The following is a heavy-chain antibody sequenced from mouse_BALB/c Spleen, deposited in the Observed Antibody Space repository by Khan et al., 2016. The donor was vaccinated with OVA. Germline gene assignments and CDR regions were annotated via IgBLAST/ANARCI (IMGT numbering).Heavy chain of an antibody. CDR1: GFSLTNYG. J-gene: IGHJ4*01. CDR2: IWSYGST. CDR3: CRRPYYHYYTMDH. V-gene: IGHV2-6-1*01. D-gene: IGHD2-10*01. Sequence: VKLLESGPGLVTPSQTLYITCTISGFSLTNYGVHWVRQPPGKGLEWLVVIWSYGSTTSNSALKSRLSISKDNSKSQDLLKMNSLQTDDTAMTYCCRRPYYHYYTMDHWGQGTSVTVSS.